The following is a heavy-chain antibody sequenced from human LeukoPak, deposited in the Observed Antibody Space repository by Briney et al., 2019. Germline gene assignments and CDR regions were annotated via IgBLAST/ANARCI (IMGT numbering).Heavy chain of an antibody. D-gene: IGHD1-26*01. J-gene: IGHJ3*02. Sequence: SETLSLTCTVSGGSISEDSWTWIRQPAGKGLEWIGRILVSGTTNYNASLKTRVTLSIDTSKNLLSLKLTSLTAADTAVYYCARGISGSLGAFDIWGRGTTVTVSS. CDR3: ARGISGSLGAFDI. CDR2: ILVSGTT. V-gene: IGHV4-4*07. CDR1: GGSISEDS.